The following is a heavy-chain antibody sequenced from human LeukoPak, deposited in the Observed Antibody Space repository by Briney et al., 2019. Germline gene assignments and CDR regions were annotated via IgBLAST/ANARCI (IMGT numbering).Heavy chain of an antibody. J-gene: IGHJ6*02. CDR1: GFTFSSYA. CDR2: ISGSGGST. V-gene: IGHV3-23*01. Sequence: GGSLRLSCAASGFTFSSYAMSWVRQAPGKGLEWVSAISGSGGSTYYADSVKGRFTISRDNSKNTLYLQMNSLRAEDTAVYYCAKFRTLYCSSTSCYHYYYGMDVWGQGTTVTVSS. CDR3: AKFRTLYCSSTSCYHYYYGMDV. D-gene: IGHD2-2*01.